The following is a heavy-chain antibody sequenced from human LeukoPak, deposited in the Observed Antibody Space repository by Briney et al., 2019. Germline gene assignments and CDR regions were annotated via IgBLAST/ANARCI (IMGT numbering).Heavy chain of an antibody. D-gene: IGHD6-13*01. CDR3: ARDYSTSSWDN. Sequence: ASVKVSCKTSGYTFTIHHIPWVRQAPGQGLEWMGWINTNSGGTIYSQKFQGRITMTRDPSITTAYMELSSLRSDDTAVYYCARDYSTSSWDNWGQGTLVTVSS. CDR1: GYTFTIHH. CDR2: INTNSGGT. J-gene: IGHJ4*02. V-gene: IGHV1-2*02.